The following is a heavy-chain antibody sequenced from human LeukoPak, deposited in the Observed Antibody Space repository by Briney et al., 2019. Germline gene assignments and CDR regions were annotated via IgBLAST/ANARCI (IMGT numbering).Heavy chain of an antibody. Sequence: ASVKVSFKASGGTFSSYAISWVRQAPGQGLEWMGRIIPIFGTANYAQKFRGRVTITTDESTSTAYMELSSLRSEDTAVYYCARGRYCSGGSCYSDYWGQGTLVTVSS. CDR2: IIPIFGTA. J-gene: IGHJ4*02. V-gene: IGHV1-69*05. CDR3: ARGRYCSGGSCYSDY. CDR1: GGTFSSYA. D-gene: IGHD2-15*01.